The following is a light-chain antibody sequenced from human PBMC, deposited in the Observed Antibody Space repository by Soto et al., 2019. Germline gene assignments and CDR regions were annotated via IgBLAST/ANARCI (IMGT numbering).Light chain of an antibody. Sequence: QSALTQPASVSGSPGQTITIPCTGTSTDIGSYDLVSWYQQHPGKVPKLMIYEGSKRPSGVSYRFSASKSGNTASLTISGLQAEDEADYYCCSFSSSSYVIFGGGTQLTVL. CDR1: STDIGSYDL. CDR2: EGS. CDR3: CSFSSSSYVI. J-gene: IGLJ2*01. V-gene: IGLV2-23*01.